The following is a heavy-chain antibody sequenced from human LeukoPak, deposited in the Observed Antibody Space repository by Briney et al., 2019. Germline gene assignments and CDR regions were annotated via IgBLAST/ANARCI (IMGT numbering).Heavy chain of an antibody. CDR1: GFTFSSYS. V-gene: IGHV3-21*04. D-gene: IGHD3-16*02. Sequence: GGSLRLSCAASGFTFSSYSMNWVRQAPGKGLEWVSSISSSSSYIYYADSVKGRFTISRDNAKNSLYLQMNSLRAEDTAVYYCAKDKNPPTYVWGSYRSHTPFDYWGQGTLVTVSS. J-gene: IGHJ4*02. CDR3: AKDKNPPTYVWGSYRSHTPFDY. CDR2: ISSSSSYI.